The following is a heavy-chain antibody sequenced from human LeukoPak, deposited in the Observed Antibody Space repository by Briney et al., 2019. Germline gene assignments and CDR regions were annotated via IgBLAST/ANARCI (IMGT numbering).Heavy chain of an antibody. CDR3: AKIRYFETDAFDI. J-gene: IGHJ3*02. Sequence: ASVKVSCKASGYTFTNYAMHWVRQAPGQRLEWMGWINTVNGDTKCSQKFQDRVTISRDTSASTAYMELSSLRSEDTAVYYCAKIRYFETDAFDIWGQGTMVTVSS. CDR2: INTVNGDT. CDR1: GYTFTNYA. V-gene: IGHV1-3*04. D-gene: IGHD2/OR15-2a*01.